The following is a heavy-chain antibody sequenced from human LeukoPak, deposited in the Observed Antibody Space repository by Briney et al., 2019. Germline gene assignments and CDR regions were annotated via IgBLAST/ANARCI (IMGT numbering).Heavy chain of an antibody. CDR1: GYSISSGYY. D-gene: IGHD3-3*01. CDR3: ARDRITIFGVVITQDYFDY. V-gene: IGHV4-38-2*02. CDR2: IYHSGST. Sequence: PSETLSLTCTVSGYSISSGYYWGWIRQPPGKGLEWIGSIYHSGSTYYNPSLKSRVTISVDTSKNQFSLKLSSVTAADTAVYYCARDRITIFGVVITQDYFDYWGQGTLVTVSS. J-gene: IGHJ4*02.